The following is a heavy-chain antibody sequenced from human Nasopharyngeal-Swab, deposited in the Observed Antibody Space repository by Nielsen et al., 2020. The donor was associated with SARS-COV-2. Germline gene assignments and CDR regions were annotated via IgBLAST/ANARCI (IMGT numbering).Heavy chain of an antibody. CDR3: ARLSSGGSGTHDAFDI. CDR1: GGTFSSYA. V-gene: IGHV1-69*13. Sequence: SVKVSCKASGGTFSSYAISWVRQAPGQGLEWMGGIIPLFGTANYAQKFQGRVTITADESTSTAYMELSSLRSEDTAVYYCARLSSGGSGTHDAFDIWGQGTMVTVSS. J-gene: IGHJ3*02. CDR2: IIPLFGTA. D-gene: IGHD3-10*01.